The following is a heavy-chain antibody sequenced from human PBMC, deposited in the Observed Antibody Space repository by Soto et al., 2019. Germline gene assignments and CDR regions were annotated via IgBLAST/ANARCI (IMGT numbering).Heavy chain of an antibody. Sequence: QVQLVQSGAEVKKPESSVRVSCKASGGTFNSYAITWVRQAPGQGLEWMGGTIPMFGTTNYAEKFQGRVTIPADESTTTAYLELSSLRSEDTAVYYCTRCGIRYHSIGYYLGIDGMDVWGQGTTVIVSS. CDR1: GGTFNSYA. J-gene: IGHJ6*02. CDR3: TRCGIRYHSIGYYLGIDGMDV. V-gene: IGHV1-69*12. CDR2: TIPMFGTT. D-gene: IGHD3-22*01.